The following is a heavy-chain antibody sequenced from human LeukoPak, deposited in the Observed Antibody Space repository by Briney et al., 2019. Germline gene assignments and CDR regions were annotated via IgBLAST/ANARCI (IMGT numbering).Heavy chain of an antibody. V-gene: IGHV1-2*02. D-gene: IGHD2-2*01. Sequence: GASVKASRTLSGDASTDDHLHWVPQAPGQGLEWMGWIHPNNGDTNFAQRFHDRVTMTRDTSTSTFYMELSSLISDDTAVYFGGRGTHMPLDYWGQGTLVTVSS. CDR2: IHPNNGDT. CDR1: GDASTDDH. CDR3: GRGTHMPLDY. J-gene: IGHJ4*02.